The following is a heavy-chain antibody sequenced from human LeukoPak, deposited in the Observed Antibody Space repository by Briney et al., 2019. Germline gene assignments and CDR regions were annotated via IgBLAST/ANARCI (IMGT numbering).Heavy chain of an antibody. CDR2: IYHSGST. D-gene: IGHD5-18*01. Sequence: SETLSLTCTVSGYSISSGYYWGWIRQPPGKGLEWIGSIYHSGSTNYNPSLKSRVTISVDTSKNQFSLKLSSVTAADTAVYYCGRENGYSYGSPFDYWGQGTLVTVSS. CDR1: GYSISSGYY. J-gene: IGHJ4*02. V-gene: IGHV4-38-2*02. CDR3: GRENGYSYGSPFDY.